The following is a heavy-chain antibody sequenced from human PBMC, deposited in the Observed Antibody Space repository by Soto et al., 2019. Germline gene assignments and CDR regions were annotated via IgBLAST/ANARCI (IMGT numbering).Heavy chain of an antibody. CDR2: IILPFGTP. V-gene: IGHV1-69*05. D-gene: IGHD2-15*01. CDR1: GTTFSNFA. J-gene: IGHJ4*02. Sequence: ASVKVSCKASGTTFSNFAIGWVRQAPGQGLEWMGGIILPFGTPNYGQKFQGRFTISRDDSKNTLFLQMNSLRAEDTAVYYCATAKLLLPWLFDYWGQGTLVTVSS. CDR3: ATAKLLLPWLFDY.